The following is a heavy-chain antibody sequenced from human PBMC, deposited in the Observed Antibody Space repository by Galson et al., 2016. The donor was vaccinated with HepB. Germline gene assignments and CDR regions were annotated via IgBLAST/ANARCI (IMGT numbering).Heavy chain of an antibody. D-gene: IGHD2-2*01. CDR1: GFTFRDYG. CDR2: TNRSGDST. V-gene: IGHV3-23*01. Sequence: SLRLSCVASGFTFRDYGMTWVRQAPGKGLEVVSSTNRSGDSTDYADSVKGRFTISRDNSKNTLSLQMNSLTADDTAIYYCVQGSTAPAVWGKGTTVTVSS. CDR3: VQGSTAPAV. J-gene: IGHJ6*04.